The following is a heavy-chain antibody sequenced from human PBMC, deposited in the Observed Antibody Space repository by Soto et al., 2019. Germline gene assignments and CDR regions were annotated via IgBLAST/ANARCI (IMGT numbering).Heavy chain of an antibody. CDR2: IDGDESNT. Sequence: GGSLRLPCAASAFPFSYYWMHWVRQAPGKGLVWVSRIDGDESNTNYADSVKGRFTISRDNAKNTLYLQMNSLRAEDTAVYYCARAFNYYYMDVWGKGTTVTVSS. J-gene: IGHJ6*03. CDR1: AFPFSYYW. V-gene: IGHV3-74*01. CDR3: ARAFNYYYMDV.